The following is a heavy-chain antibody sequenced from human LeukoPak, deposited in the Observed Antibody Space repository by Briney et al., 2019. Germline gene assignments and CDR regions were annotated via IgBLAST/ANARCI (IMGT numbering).Heavy chain of an antibody. D-gene: IGHD3-10*01. CDR3: ARGLWFGVPGAFDI. Sequence: PSETLSLTCTVSGDSSSYYYWSWIRQSPGKGLDWIGYINYSGITNYNPSLKSRATMSVDTSKNQLSLKLTSVTAADTAVYYCARGLWFGVPGAFDIWGQGTMVTVSS. CDR2: INYSGIT. CDR1: GDSSSYYY. V-gene: IGHV4-59*01. J-gene: IGHJ3*02.